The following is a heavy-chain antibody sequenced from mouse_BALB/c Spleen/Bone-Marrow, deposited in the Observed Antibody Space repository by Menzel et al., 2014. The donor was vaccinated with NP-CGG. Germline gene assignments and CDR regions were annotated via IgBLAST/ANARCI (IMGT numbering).Heavy chain of an antibody. J-gene: IGHJ3*01. V-gene: IGHV14-3*02. Sequence: EVKLVESGAELVKPGASVKLSCTASGFNIKDTYMHWVKQRPEQGLEWIGRIDPANGNIKYDPKFQGKATITADTSSNTAYLQLSGLTSEDTAVYYCAPYYYGRWFANWGQGTLVTVSA. CDR3: APYYYGRWFAN. D-gene: IGHD1-1*01. CDR2: IDPANGNI. CDR1: GFNIKDTY.